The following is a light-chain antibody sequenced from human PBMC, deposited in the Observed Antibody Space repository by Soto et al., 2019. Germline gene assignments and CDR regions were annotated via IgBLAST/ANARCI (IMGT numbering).Light chain of an antibody. V-gene: IGKV2-24*01. J-gene: IGKJ2*01. CDR2: MIS. Sequence: EIVMTQTPLSSRVTLGQPASISCRSSQSLVHRDGNTYLSWLHQRPGQPPRLLIYMISNRFSGVPDRFSGSGAGTDFTLKISRVEADDVGVYYCMQATQPYTFGQGTKLEIK. CDR1: QSLVHRDGNTY. CDR3: MQATQPYT.